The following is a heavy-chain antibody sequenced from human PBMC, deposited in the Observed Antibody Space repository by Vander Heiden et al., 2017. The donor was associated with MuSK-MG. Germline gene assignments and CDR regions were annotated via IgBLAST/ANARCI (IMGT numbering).Heavy chain of an antibody. Sequence: QVQLVQSGAEVKKPGASVKVSCKASGYTFTSYDINWVRQATGQGLEWIGWMNPNSGNTGYAQKFQGRVTMTRNTSISTAFWEMSSLRSEETAEYYCARGASIGGSWGLFYFDYWGQGTMGTVSS. CDR1: GYTFTSYD. V-gene: IGHV1-8*01. J-gene: IGHJ4*02. CDR2: MNPNSGNT. CDR3: ARGASIGGSWGLFYFDY. D-gene: IGHD2-15*01.